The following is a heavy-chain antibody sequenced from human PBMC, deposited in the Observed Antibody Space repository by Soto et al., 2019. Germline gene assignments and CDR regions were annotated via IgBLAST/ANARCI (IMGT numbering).Heavy chain of an antibody. CDR1: GGSISSSNW. J-gene: IGHJ5*02. CDR2: IYHSGST. D-gene: IGHD6-13*01. V-gene: IGHV4-4*02. Sequence: SETLSLTCAVSGGSISSSNWWSWVRQPPGKGLEWIGEIYHSGSTNYNPSLKSRVTISVDKSKNQFSLKLSSVTAADTAVYYCARDSHKQAGTDGNWFDPWGQGTLVTVSS. CDR3: ARDSHKQAGTDGNWFDP.